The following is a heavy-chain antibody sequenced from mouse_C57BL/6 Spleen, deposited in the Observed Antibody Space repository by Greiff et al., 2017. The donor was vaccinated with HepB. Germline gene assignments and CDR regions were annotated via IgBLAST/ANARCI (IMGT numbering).Heavy chain of an antibody. D-gene: IGHD2-5*01. CDR1: GFTFSDYY. Sequence: EVQLVESEGGLVQPGSSMKLSCTASGFTFSDYYMAWVRQVPEKGLEWVANINYDGSSTYYLDSLKSRFIISRDNAKNILYLQMSSLKSEDTATYDCARDPLSNDYAMDYWGQGTSVTVSS. V-gene: IGHV5-16*01. CDR2: INYDGSST. CDR3: ARDPLSNDYAMDY. J-gene: IGHJ4*01.